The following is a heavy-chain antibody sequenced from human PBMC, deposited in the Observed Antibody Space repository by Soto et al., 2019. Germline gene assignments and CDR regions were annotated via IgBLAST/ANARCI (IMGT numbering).Heavy chain of an antibody. CDR1: GFTLSSDA. V-gene: IGHV3-64*01. CDR3: ARRARADYYYMDV. J-gene: IGHJ6*03. CDR2: ISSNGIGT. D-gene: IGHD6-6*01. Sequence: EVQLVESGGGLAQPGGSLRLSCAASGFTLSSDAMDWVRQAPGKGLEYVSGISSNGIGTYYANSVKGRFTISRDNSKNTVYLQMDSLRPEDMAVDYCARRARADYYYMDVWGKGTTVTVS.